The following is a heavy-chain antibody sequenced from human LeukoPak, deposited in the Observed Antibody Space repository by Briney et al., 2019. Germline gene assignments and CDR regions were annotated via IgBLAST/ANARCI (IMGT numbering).Heavy chain of an antibody. J-gene: IGHJ4*02. CDR3: ARVSASYPPDY. CDR2: IYYSGST. D-gene: IGHD3-10*01. Sequence: SETLSLTCTVSGGSISSRSYYWGWIRQPPGKGLEWIGSIYYSGSTYYNPSLKSRVIVSSDTSKNQFSLQLNSVTPEDTAVYYCARVSASYPPDYWGQGTLVTVSS. CDR1: GGSISSRSYY. V-gene: IGHV4-39*07.